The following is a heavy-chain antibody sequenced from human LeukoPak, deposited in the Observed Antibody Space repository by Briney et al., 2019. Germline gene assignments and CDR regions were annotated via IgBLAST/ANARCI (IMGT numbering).Heavy chain of an antibody. CDR1: GFNFTNAW. CDR3: TTEDYYDSSGYHQFDY. Sequence: GGSLRLSCVASGFNFTNAWMSWVRQAPGKGLEWIGRIKSRAHGGTTDYAAPVKGRFTISRDDSKNTLYLQMNSLKTEDTAVYYCTTEDYYDSSGYHQFDYWGQGTLVTVSS. J-gene: IGHJ4*02. V-gene: IGHV3-15*01. D-gene: IGHD3-22*01. CDR2: IKSRAHGGTT.